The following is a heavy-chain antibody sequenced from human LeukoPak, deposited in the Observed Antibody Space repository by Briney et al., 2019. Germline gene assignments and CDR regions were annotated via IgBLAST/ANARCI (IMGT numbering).Heavy chain of an antibody. CDR3: ARSVGGVNYFFDY. V-gene: IGHV4-30-4*01. Sequence: SQTLSLTCTVSGGSISSGDYYWSWIRQPPGKGLEWIGYIYYSGSTYYNPSLKSRVTMSVDTSKNQFSLKLSSVTAADTAVYYCARSVGGVNYFFDYWGQGTLVTVSS. D-gene: IGHD2/OR15-2a*01. CDR2: IYYSGST. J-gene: IGHJ4*02. CDR1: GGSISSGDYY.